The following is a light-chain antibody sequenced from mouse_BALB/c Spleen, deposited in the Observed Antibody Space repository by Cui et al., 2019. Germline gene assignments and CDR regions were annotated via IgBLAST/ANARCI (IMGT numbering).Light chain of an antibody. CDR2: WAS. V-gene: IGKV6-23*01. CDR3: QQYSNYPPSHT. J-gene: IGKJ5*01. CDR1: QDVGTT. Sequence: DIVMTQSHKFMSTSVGDRVSITCKASQDVGTTVAWYQQKPGQSPKLLIYWASTRHTGVPDRFTGSGSGTDFTLTINNVQSEDLADYFCQQYSNYPPSHTFGAGTKLELK.